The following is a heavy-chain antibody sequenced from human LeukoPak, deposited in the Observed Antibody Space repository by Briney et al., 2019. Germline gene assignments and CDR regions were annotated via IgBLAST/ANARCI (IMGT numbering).Heavy chain of an antibody. V-gene: IGHV3-21*01. CDR3: AKVAHYYYGSESYYFFEH. CDR2: ISSSSSYI. J-gene: IGHJ4*02. D-gene: IGHD3-10*01. Sequence: GGSLRLSCAASGFTFSSYSMNWVRQAPGKGLEWVSCISSSSSYIYYADSVKGRFTISRDNSKNTLYLQMNSLRVEDTATYYCAKVAHYYYGSESYYFFEHWGQGTPVTASS. CDR1: GFTFSSYS.